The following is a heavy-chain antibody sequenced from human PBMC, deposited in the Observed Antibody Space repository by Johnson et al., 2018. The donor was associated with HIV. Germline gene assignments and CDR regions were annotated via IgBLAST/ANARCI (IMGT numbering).Heavy chain of an antibody. J-gene: IGHJ3*02. Sequence: QVQLVESGGGVVQPGRSLRLSCAASGFTFRSYAMHWVRQAPGKGLVWVAVISYDGSNTYSADSVKGRFTISRDNSKNTLYLQMNSLRAQDTAVYYCARDVKVCAFDIWGQGTMVTVSS. V-gene: IGHV3-30*14. CDR2: ISYDGSNT. D-gene: IGHD3-16*01. CDR1: GFTFRSYA. CDR3: ARDVKVCAFDI.